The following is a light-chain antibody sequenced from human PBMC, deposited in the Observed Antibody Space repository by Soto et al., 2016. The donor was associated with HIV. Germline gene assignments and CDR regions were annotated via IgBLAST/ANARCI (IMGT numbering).Light chain of an antibody. CDR1: QSISNW. CDR2: RTS. CDR3: QHAES. Sequence: DIQLTQSPSTLSASVGDTVTITCRASQSISNWLAWYQQKPGKAPKLLIYRTSSLETGIPSRLSGSGFGTDFTLTISGLVADDSSTYYCQHAESFGQGTKLEI. V-gene: IGKV1-5*03. J-gene: IGKJ2*01.